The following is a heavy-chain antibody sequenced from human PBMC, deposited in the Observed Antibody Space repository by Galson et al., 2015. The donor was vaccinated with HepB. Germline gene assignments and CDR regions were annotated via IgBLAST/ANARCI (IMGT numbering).Heavy chain of an antibody. D-gene: IGHD2-15*01. CDR2: VNNVGNA. CDR1: GYNIGSRA. J-gene: IGHJ4*02. CDR3: AKDHPSGGRPIFDY. V-gene: IGHV3-23*01. Sequence: SLRLSCAASGYNIGSRAVSWVRQAPGKGPEWIASVNNVGNAYYANSVKGRFTVSRDDSKNTLFLEMNSLRVEDTGVYYCAKDHPSGGRPIFDYWGQGTLVTVAS.